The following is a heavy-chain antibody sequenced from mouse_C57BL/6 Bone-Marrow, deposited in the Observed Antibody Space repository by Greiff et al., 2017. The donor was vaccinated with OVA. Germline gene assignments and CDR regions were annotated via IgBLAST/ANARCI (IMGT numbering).Heavy chain of an antibody. CDR2: ISDGGSYT. D-gene: IGHD2-4*01. CDR3: ARDEDYDYFLFAY. CDR1: GFTFSSYA. V-gene: IGHV5-4*01. Sequence: EVKLMESGGGLVKPGGSLKLSCAASGFTFSSYAMSWVRQTPEKRLEWVATISDGGSYTYYPDNVKGRFTISRDNAKNNLYLQMSHLKSEDTAMYYCARDEDYDYFLFAYWGQGTLVTVSA. J-gene: IGHJ3*01.